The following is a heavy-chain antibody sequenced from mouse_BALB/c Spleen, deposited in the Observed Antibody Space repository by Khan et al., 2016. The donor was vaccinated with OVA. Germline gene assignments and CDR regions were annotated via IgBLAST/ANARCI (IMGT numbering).Heavy chain of an antibody. CDR2: ISYDGTN. CDR3: ARAIHAMDY. Sequence: EVQLQESGPGLVKPSQSLSLTCSVTGYSITSAYYWNWIRQFPGNKLEWMGYISYDGTNNYNPSLKNRISITRDTSKNQFFLKLNSVTPEDTTTYYCARAIHAMDYWGQGTSVTVSS. V-gene: IGHV3-6*02. J-gene: IGHJ4*01. CDR1: GYSITSAYY.